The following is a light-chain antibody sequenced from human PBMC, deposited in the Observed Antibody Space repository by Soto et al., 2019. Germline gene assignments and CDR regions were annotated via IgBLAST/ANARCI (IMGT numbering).Light chain of an antibody. V-gene: IGKV1-39*01. J-gene: IGKJ3*01. Sequence: DIQITQSPSSLSASVVDRVTITFLASQSISSYLNWYQQKPGKAPKLLIYAASSLQSGVPSRFSGSGSGTDFTLTISSLQPEDFATYYCQQSYSAPRAFGPGTKVDIK. CDR2: AAS. CDR3: QQSYSAPRA. CDR1: QSISSY.